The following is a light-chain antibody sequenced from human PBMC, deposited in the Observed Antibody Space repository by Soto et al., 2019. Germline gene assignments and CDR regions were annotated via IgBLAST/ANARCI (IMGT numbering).Light chain of an antibody. V-gene: IGKV3-20*01. CDR2: GAS. CDR3: QQYGSSVLT. J-gene: IGKJ4*01. Sequence: EIVLTQSPDTLSLSPGERATLSCRASQSVSTNSLAWYQQRPGQAPRPLIYGASSRATGTPDRFSGSGSGTDFTLFISRLEPEDFAVYYCQQYGSSVLTFGGGTKVEIK. CDR1: QSVSTNS.